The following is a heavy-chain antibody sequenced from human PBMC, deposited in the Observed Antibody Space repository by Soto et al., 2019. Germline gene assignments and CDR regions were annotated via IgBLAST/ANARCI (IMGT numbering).Heavy chain of an antibody. J-gene: IGHJ6*02. CDR1: GGTFSSYA. D-gene: IGHD6-19*01. CDR3: ARVRYSSGWPRMGEYGMDV. Sequence: QVQLVQSGAEVKKPGSSVKVSCKASGGTFSSYAISWVRQAPGQGLEWMGGVIPMFGSANYAQKLQGRVTITADESTSTAYMELSSLRSEDTAVYYCARVRYSSGWPRMGEYGMDVWGQGTTVTVSS. V-gene: IGHV1-69*01. CDR2: VIPMFGSA.